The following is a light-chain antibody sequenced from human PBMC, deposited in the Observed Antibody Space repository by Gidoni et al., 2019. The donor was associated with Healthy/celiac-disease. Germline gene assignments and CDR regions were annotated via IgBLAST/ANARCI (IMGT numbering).Light chain of an antibody. Sequence: QSVLTPPPSVSGAPGQRVTIPCTGSSSNIGAVYDVHWYQQLPGTAPKLLIYGTSNRPSGVPDRFSGSKSGTSASLAITGLQAEDEADYYCQSYDSSLSGWVFGGGTKLTVL. CDR2: GTS. CDR1: SSNIGAVYD. CDR3: QSYDSSLSGWV. V-gene: IGLV1-40*01. J-gene: IGLJ3*02.